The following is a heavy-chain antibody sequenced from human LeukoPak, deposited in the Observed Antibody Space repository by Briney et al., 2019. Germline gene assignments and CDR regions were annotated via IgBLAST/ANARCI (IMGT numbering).Heavy chain of an antibody. Sequence: GRSLRLSCAASGFTFSSYTMRWVRQAPGKGLEWVAVISYDGSNKYYADSVKGRFTISRDNSKNTLYLQMNSLRAEDTAVYYCARDRLTTPHYYYGMDVWGQGTTVTVSS. CDR3: ARDRLTTPHYYYGMDV. CDR2: ISYDGSNK. V-gene: IGHV3-30*04. J-gene: IGHJ6*02. CDR1: GFTFSSYT. D-gene: IGHD4-17*01.